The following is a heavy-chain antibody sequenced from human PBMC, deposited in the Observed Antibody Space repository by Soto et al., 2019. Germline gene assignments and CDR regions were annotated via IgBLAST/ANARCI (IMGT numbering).Heavy chain of an antibody. CDR1: GYTFTTYG. Sequence: QAQLVQSGGEMKKAGASVKVSCKASGYTFTTYGITWVRQAPGQGLDWMGWINPLKGDTKSAANFQDRVTMTTDTSTRTAYMELRSLRSDATAFYYCARVKVPAAVLGAFDVWGQGTLVTVSS. D-gene: IGHD2-2*01. CDR3: ARVKVPAAVLGAFDV. CDR2: INPLKGDT. J-gene: IGHJ3*01. V-gene: IGHV1-18*01.